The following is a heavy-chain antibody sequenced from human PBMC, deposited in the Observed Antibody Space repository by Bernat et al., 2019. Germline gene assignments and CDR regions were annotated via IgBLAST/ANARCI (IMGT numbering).Heavy chain of an antibody. CDR1: GGSISSSSYY. V-gene: IGHV4-39*02. CDR3: ARDQVPAAIPDYYYYGMDV. J-gene: IGHJ6*02. Sequence: QLQLQESGPGLVKPSETLSLPCTVSGGSISSSSYYWGWIRQPPGKGLEWIGSIYYSGSTYYNPSLKSRVTISVDTSKNQFSLKLSSVTAADTAVYYCARDQVPAAIPDYYYYGMDVWGQGTTVTVSS. D-gene: IGHD2-2*02. CDR2: IYYSGST.